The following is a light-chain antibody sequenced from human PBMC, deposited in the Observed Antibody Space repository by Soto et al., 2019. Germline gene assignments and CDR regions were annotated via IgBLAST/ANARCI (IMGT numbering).Light chain of an antibody. CDR3: QQGYSTPWT. CDR2: AAS. V-gene: IGKV1-39*01. CDR1: QSISSY. J-gene: IGKJ1*01. Sequence: DLPITQAPPSVSASVGDIVPITCRASQSISSYLHWYQKKPGKAPKLLIYAASNLQTGVPSRFSGSGSGTDFTITMNCLKPEDGETDECQQGYSTPWTFCQGTKVDIK.